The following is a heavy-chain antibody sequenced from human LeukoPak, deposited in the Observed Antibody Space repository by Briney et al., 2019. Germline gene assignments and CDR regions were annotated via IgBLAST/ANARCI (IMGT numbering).Heavy chain of an antibody. D-gene: IGHD3-16*01. CDR1: GGTFSSYA. V-gene: IGHV1-69*04. J-gene: IGHJ3*02. Sequence: ASVKVSCKASGGTFSSYAISWVRQAPGQGLEWMGRIIPILGIANYAQKFQGRVTITADKSTSTAYMELSSLRSEDTAVYYCAKDLVPSLDAFDIWGQGTMVTVSS. CDR3: AKDLVPSLDAFDI. CDR2: IIPILGIA.